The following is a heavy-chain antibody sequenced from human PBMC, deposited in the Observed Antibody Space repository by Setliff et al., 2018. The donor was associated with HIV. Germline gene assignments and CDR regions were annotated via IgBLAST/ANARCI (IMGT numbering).Heavy chain of an antibody. CDR1: GGTFNNYV. Sequence: WASVKVSCKAAGGTFNNYVFSWVRKAPGRGLEWIGTIIPILDTTNYAQKLQGRVTMTTDTSTSTAYMELRSLRSDDTAVYYCARRARESTALHSDWNDVLFFDYWGQGTLVTVSS. V-gene: IGHV1-18*01. D-gene: IGHD1-1*01. CDR2: IIPILDTT. CDR3: ARRARESTALHSDWNDVLFFDY. J-gene: IGHJ4*02.